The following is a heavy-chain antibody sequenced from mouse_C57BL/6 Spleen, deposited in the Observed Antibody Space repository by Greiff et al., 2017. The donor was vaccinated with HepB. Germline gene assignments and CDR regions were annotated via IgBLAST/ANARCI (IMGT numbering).Heavy chain of an antibody. J-gene: IGHJ1*03. CDR2: IDPSDSYT. CDR1: GYTFTSYW. CDR3: ARGFITTVVATGYFDV. Sequence: VQLQQPGAELVRPGTSVKLSCKASGYTFTSYWMHWVKQRPGQGLEWIGVIDPSDSYTNYNQKFKGKATLTVDTSSSTAYMQLSSLTSEDSAVYYCARGFITTVVATGYFDVWGTGTTVTVSS. V-gene: IGHV1-59*01. D-gene: IGHD1-1*01.